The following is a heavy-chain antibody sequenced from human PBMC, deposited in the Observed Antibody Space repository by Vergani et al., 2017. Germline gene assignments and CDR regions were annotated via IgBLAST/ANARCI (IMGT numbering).Heavy chain of an antibody. CDR2: IWYDGSKE. D-gene: IGHD3-22*01. Sequence: QVQLEESGGGVVQPGRSLRLSCAGSGFTLSSHAMHWVRQAPGKGLEWVAFIWYDGSKEYYADSVKGRFTISRDNSKNTLYLQMNNLRAADTAVYYCARGHYDSSGHNLPLGYWGQGTLVTVSS. J-gene: IGHJ4*02. CDR1: GFTLSSHA. CDR3: ARGHYDSSGHNLPLGY. V-gene: IGHV3-33*01.